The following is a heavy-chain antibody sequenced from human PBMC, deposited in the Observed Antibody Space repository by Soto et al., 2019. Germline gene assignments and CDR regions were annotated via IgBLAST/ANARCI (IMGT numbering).Heavy chain of an antibody. CDR3: AKLPPRGDYYYMDV. Sequence: EVQLLESGGGLVQPGGSLRLSCAASGFTFSSYAMSWVRQAPGKGLEWVSAISGSGGSTYYADSVKGRFTICRDNSKNTLYLQMNSLRAKDTAVYYCAKLPPRGDYYYMDVWGKGTTVTVSS. V-gene: IGHV3-23*01. J-gene: IGHJ6*03. D-gene: IGHD3-16*01. CDR1: GFTFSSYA. CDR2: ISGSGGST.